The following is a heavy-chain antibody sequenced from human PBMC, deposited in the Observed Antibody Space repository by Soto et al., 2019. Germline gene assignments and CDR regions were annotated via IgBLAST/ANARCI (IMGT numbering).Heavy chain of an antibody. Sequence: SETLSLTCTVSGVSITSYFWSWIRQTPGKGLDWIGSISFSGATYSNPSLKGRAALSVDTSENHLSLTLNSVTSADTAVYFCARESSRVFDYWGQGTLVTVSS. D-gene: IGHD6-13*01. J-gene: IGHJ4*02. CDR3: ARESSRVFDY. CDR1: GVSITSYF. CDR2: ISFSGAT. V-gene: IGHV4-59*01.